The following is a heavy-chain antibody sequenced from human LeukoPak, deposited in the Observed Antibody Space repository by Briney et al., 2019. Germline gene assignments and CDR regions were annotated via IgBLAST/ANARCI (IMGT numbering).Heavy chain of an antibody. CDR2: INHSGST. D-gene: IGHD3-22*01. CDR1: GGSFSGYY. Sequence: SETLSLTCAVYGGSFSGYYWSWIRQPPGKGLEWIGEINHSGSTNYNPSLKSRVTISVDTSENQFSLKLSSVTAADTAVYYCASQEYYYDSSGYPVYWGQGTLVTVSS. CDR3: ASQEYYYDSSGYPVY. V-gene: IGHV4-34*01. J-gene: IGHJ4*02.